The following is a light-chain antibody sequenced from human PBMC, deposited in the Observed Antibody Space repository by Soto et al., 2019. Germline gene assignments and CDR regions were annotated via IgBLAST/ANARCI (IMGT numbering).Light chain of an antibody. CDR1: QSISSW. CDR2: DAS. V-gene: IGKV1-5*01. Sequence: DIQMTRSPATVSASVVDRVTITCRASQSISSWLAWYQQKPGKAPKLLIYDASSLESGVPSRFSGSGSGTEFTLTISSLQPDDFATYYCQKYNSYRWTVGQGTKVDIK. CDR3: QKYNSYRWT. J-gene: IGKJ1*01.